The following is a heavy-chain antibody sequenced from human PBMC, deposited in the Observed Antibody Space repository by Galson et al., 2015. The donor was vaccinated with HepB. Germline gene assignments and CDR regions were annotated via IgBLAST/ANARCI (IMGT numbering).Heavy chain of an antibody. Sequence: SLRLSCAAFGFTFSRYAITWVRQAPGKGLEWVSVISGSGNSIYYADSVKGRFTISRDNSKNTVYLRMSSLRADDTALYYCAKDLREGYSYGYGFDDWGQGTLVTVSS. CDR3: AKDLREGYSYGYGFDD. J-gene: IGHJ4*02. V-gene: IGHV3-23*01. CDR2: ISGSGNSI. CDR1: GFTFSRYA. D-gene: IGHD5-18*01.